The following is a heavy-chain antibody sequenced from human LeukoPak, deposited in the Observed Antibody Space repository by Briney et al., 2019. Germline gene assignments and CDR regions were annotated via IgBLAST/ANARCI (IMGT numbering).Heavy chain of an antibody. CDR3: SGGNSFDY. CDR1: GFTFDDYG. Sequence: RPGGSLRLSCAASGFTFDDYGMSWVRRRPGKGLEWVSGIKRNGGSTGYGDSVKGRFTISRDNAKNSLFLQMNSLRAEDTALYYCSGGNSFDYWGQGTLVTVSS. CDR2: IKRNGGST. D-gene: IGHD4-23*01. V-gene: IGHV3-20*04. J-gene: IGHJ4*02.